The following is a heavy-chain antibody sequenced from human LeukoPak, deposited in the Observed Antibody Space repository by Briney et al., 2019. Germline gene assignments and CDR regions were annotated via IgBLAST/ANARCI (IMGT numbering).Heavy chain of an antibody. D-gene: IGHD3-10*01. J-gene: IGHJ4*02. CDR1: GGSISSYY. CDR2: IYTSGST. CDR3: ASTYYYGSGSYGY. Sequence: SSETLSLTCTVSGGSISSYYWSWIRQPAGKGLEWIGRIYTSGSTNYNPSLKSRATISVDTSKNQFSLKLSSVTAADTAVYYCASTYYYGSGSYGYWGQGTLVTVSS. V-gene: IGHV4-4*07.